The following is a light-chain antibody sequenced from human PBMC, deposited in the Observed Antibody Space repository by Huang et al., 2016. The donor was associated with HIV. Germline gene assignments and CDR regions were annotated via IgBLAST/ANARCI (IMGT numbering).Light chain of an antibody. CDR1: QSVSRSY. CDR3: QQYGDSPIT. V-gene: IGKV3-20*01. CDR2: AAS. Sequence: EIVLTQSPGTLSLSPGERATLSCRASQSVSRSYLAWYQHKPGQAPRLLVYAASSRATGIPARFSGSGSGTDFALTISRLEPEDFAVYYCQQYGDSPITFGQGTRLEIK. J-gene: IGKJ5*01.